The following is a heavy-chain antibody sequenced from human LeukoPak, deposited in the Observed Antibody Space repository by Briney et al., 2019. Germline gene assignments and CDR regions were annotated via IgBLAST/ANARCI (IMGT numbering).Heavy chain of an antibody. D-gene: IGHD1-26*01. Sequence: GSLRLSCAASGFTFSSYSMNWVRQAPGKGLEWVSYISSSSSTIYYADSVKGRFTISRDNAKNSLYLQMNSLRDEDTAVYYCTRDRPGRPGATTGYWGQGTLVTVSS. J-gene: IGHJ4*02. CDR1: GFTFSSYS. V-gene: IGHV3-48*02. CDR3: TRDRPGRPGATTGY. CDR2: ISSSSSTI.